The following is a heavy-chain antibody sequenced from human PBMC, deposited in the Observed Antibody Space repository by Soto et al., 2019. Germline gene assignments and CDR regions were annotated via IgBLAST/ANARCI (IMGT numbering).Heavy chain of an antibody. Sequence: GGSLRLSCAASGFTFRSFTMNWVRQAPGKGLEWVSTISSNSAYIYYTDALRGRFTISRDNAKNSLHLQMNSLRAEDTAVYYCTRDVSRDSSARGWFDPWGPGTLVTVSS. J-gene: IGHJ5*02. V-gene: IGHV3-21*01. CDR3: TRDVSRDSSARGWFDP. CDR1: GFTFRSFT. CDR2: ISSNSAYI. D-gene: IGHD6-13*01.